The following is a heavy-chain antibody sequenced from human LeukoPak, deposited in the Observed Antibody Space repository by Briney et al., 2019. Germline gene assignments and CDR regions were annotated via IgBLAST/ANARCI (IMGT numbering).Heavy chain of an antibody. Sequence: SETLSLTCTVSGGSISSYYWSWIRQPPGKGLEWIGYIYYSGSTNYNPSLKSRVTISVDTSKNQFSLKLSSVTAADTAVYYCARGGQGFKFAFDIWGQGTMVTVSS. D-gene: IGHD2-15*01. CDR3: ARGGQGFKFAFDI. CDR1: GGSISSYY. CDR2: IYYSGST. V-gene: IGHV4-59*01. J-gene: IGHJ3*02.